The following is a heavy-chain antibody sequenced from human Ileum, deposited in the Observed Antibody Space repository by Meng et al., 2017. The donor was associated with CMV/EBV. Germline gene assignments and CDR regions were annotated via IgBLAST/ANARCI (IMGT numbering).Heavy chain of an antibody. CDR1: GGSFSGYY. J-gene: IGHJ1*01. CDR3: ATRRTPYGDYEYFQH. CDR2: INHSGST. D-gene: IGHD4-17*01. Sequence: GQLQQWGAGLLKPSAPLSLTCAVYGGSFSGYYWNGIRQPPGRGLEWIGEINHSGSTNYNPSLKSRVTISVDTSKNQFSLKLSSVTAADTAVYYCATRRTPYGDYEYFQHWGQGTLVTVSS. V-gene: IGHV4-34*01.